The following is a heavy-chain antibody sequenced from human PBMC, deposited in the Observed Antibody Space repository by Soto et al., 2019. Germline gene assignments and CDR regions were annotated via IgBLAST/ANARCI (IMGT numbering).Heavy chain of an antibody. V-gene: IGHV1-69*13. J-gene: IGHJ5*02. CDR3: AREGGPVVVITKNGWFDP. Sequence: GASVKVSCKASGGTFSSYAISWVRQAPGQGLEWMGGIIPIFGTANYAQKFQGRVTITADESTSTAYMELSSLRSEDTAVYYCAREGGPVVVITKNGWFDPWGQGTLVTVSS. D-gene: IGHD3-22*01. CDR2: IIPIFGTA. CDR1: GGTFSSYA.